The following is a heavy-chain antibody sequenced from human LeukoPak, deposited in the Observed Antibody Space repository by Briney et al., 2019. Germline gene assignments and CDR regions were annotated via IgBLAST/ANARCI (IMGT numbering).Heavy chain of an antibody. D-gene: IGHD2-8*01. V-gene: IGHV1-2*06. CDR3: AREVLMVYALQDSNWFDP. J-gene: IGHJ5*02. Sequence: ASVKVSCKASDYTFTGYYMHWVRQAPGQGLEWMGRINPNSGGTNYAQKFQGRVTMTRDTSISTAYMELSRLRSDDTAVYYCAREVLMVYALQDSNWFDPWGQGTLVTVSS. CDR2: INPNSGGT. CDR1: DYTFTGYY.